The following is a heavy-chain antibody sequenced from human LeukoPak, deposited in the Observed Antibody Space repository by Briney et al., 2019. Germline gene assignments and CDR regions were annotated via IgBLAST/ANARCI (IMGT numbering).Heavy chain of an antibody. CDR3: ARHRSSGWYSRRNYYYYMDV. CDR1: GGSFSGYY. CDR2: INHSGST. J-gene: IGHJ6*03. D-gene: IGHD6-19*01. Sequence: TSETLSLTCAVYGGSFSGYYWSWIRQPPGKGLEWIGEINHSGSTNYNPSLKSRVTISVDTSKNQFSLKLSSVTAADTAVYYCARHRSSGWYSRRNYYYYMDVWGKGTTVTVSS. V-gene: IGHV4-34*01.